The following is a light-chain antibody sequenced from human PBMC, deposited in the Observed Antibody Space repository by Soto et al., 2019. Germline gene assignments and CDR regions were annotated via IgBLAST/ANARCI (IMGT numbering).Light chain of an antibody. J-gene: IGKJ5*01. CDR2: AAS. CDR1: QGISNE. V-gene: IGKV1-6*01. Sequence: AIQMTPSPSSLSASVGARVTLTCRASQGISNELSWFQQRPGNAPTLLISAASRLQSGVPSRFSGRGSGTDFTLTISSLQPEDFANYYCQQANSFPITFGQGTRLEI. CDR3: QQANSFPIT.